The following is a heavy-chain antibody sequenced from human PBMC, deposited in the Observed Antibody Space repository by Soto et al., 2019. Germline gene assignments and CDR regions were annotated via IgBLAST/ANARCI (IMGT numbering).Heavy chain of an antibody. CDR3: ARDFLRYAEILVGFLDFFAS. D-gene: IGHD3-9*01. Sequence: EVQLVESGGGSVQRGGSLRLSCAVSGFTFSSYSMNWVRQAPGKGLEWISYISTTGNTIKYADSVEGRFTISRENVKNSLLLQMNSLRDDDTAVYYWARDFLRYAEILVGFLDFFASWGEGTLVTVAS. J-gene: IGHJ4*02. CDR1: GFTFSSYS. V-gene: IGHV3-48*02. CDR2: ISTTGNTI.